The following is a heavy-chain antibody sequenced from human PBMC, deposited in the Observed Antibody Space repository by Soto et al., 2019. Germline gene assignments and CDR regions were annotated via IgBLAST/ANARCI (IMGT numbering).Heavy chain of an antibody. V-gene: IGHV3-9*01. Sequence: SLRLSCPASVFAFDDYAMHWVRQGPGKGLEWVSGISFDSCSVGYADSVRGRFTISRDDARNSLYLHMNSLRAEDTALYYCVKDIEENQLLYDGFDIWGQGTMVTVSS. CDR1: VFAFDDYA. D-gene: IGHD2-2*01. J-gene: IGHJ3*02. CDR3: VKDIEENQLLYDGFDI. CDR2: ISFDSCSV.